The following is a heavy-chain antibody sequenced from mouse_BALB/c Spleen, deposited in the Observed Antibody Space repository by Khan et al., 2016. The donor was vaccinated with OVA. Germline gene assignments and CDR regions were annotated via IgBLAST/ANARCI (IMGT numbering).Heavy chain of an antibody. CDR1: GYSITSDYA. CDR3: ARIYGGDFDY. J-gene: IGHJ2*01. V-gene: IGHV3-2*02. D-gene: IGHD1-1*01. Sequence: VQLKESGPGLVKPSQSLSLTCTVTGYSITSDYAWNWIRQFPGNKLEWMGHISYSGNTKYNPSLKSRISITRDTSTNQFFLQLNSVTTEDTATYYCARIYGGDFDYWGQGTTLTVSS. CDR2: ISYSGNT.